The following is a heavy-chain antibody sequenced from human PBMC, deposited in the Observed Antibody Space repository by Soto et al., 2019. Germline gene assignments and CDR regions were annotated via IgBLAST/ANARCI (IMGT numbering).Heavy chain of an antibody. D-gene: IGHD2-21*02. V-gene: IGHV3-48*03. J-gene: IGHJ5*02. CDR1: GFTFSNFE. CDR2: ISSGGNTM. CDR3: VREFVRDFHNWFDL. Sequence: GGSLRLSCAASGFTFSNFEMNWVRQAPGKGLEWVSYISSGGNTMYYADSVKGRFTISRDNAKNSLYLEMNSLGAEDTAVYYCVREFVRDFHNWFDLWGQGTLVTVSS.